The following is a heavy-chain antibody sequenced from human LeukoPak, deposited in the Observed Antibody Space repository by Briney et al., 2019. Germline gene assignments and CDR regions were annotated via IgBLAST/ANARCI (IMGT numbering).Heavy chain of an antibody. J-gene: IGHJ4*02. CDR2: ISYDGNNK. CDR3: ARDRGGSCSGGRCYELDF. CDR1: GFIFSSYA. V-gene: IGHV3-30-3*01. Sequence: PGGSLRLSCAASGFIFSSYAVHWVRQAPGKGLEWVTVISYDGNNKYYTNSVKGRFTITRDQSKNTLYLQMNSLRDEDTAVYYCARDRGGSCSGGRCYELDFWGQGTLVTVSS. D-gene: IGHD2-15*01.